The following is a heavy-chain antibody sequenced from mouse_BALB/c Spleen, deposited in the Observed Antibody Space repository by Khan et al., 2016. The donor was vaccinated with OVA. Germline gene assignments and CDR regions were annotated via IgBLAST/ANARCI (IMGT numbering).Heavy chain of an antibody. CDR3: TRRNWDVAWFAY. Sequence: VQLQQSGTVLARPGASVKMSCKASGYTFTSYWMHWVKQRPGQGLEWIGDIYPGNTDTNYNQKFKGKAKLTAVTSTRTAYRELSSLTNEDSAVYYWTRRNWDVAWFAYWGQGTLVTVSA. CDR2: IYPGNTDT. J-gene: IGHJ3*01. V-gene: IGHV1-5*01. CDR1: GYTFTSYW. D-gene: IGHD4-1*01.